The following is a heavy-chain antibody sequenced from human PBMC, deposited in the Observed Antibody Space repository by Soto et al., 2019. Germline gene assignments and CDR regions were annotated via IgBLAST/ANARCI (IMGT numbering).Heavy chain of an antibody. CDR1: GASISSHY. J-gene: IGHJ3*02. CDR3: ARDRDGFDI. V-gene: IGHV4-59*11. CDR2: IYYSGSI. Sequence: QVQLQESGPGLVKPSETLSLTCTVSGASISSHYWNWIRQPPGKGLEWIGYIYYSGSINYNPSLKSRVTRSVDTSESQISLKLTSVTAADTAVYYCARDRDGFDIWGQGTMVTVSS.